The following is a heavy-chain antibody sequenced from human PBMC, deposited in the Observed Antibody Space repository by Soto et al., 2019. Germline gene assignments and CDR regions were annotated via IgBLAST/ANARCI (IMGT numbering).Heavy chain of an antibody. J-gene: IGHJ4*02. CDR1: GGSFSGYY. D-gene: IGHD6-13*01. Sequence: SATLSLTCAVYGGSFSGYYWSWIRQPPGKGLEWIGEINHSGSTNYNPSLKSRVTISVDTSKNQFSLKLSSVTAADTAVYYCARGLEGIASAGTYSGYWGEGTLVTVSS. CDR2: INHSGST. V-gene: IGHV4-34*01. CDR3: ARGLEGIASAGTYSGY.